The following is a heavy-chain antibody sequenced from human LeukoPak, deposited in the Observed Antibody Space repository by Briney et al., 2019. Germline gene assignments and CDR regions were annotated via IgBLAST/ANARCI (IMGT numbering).Heavy chain of an antibody. V-gene: IGHV3-11*01. J-gene: IGHJ6*02. CDR2: ISSSGSTI. Sequence: GGSLRLSCAASGFTFSDYYMSWIRQAPGKGLEWVSYISSSGSTIYYADSVKGRFTISRDNAKNSLYLQMNSLRAEDTAVYYCAREPYYNYVWGSYDYGMDVWGQGTTVTVSS. CDR1: GFTFSDYY. D-gene: IGHD3-16*01. CDR3: AREPYYNYVWGSYDYGMDV.